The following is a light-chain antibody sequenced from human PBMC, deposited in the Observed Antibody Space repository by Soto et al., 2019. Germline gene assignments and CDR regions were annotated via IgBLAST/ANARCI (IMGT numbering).Light chain of an antibody. V-gene: IGLV2-14*01. CDR3: SSYTSSSTLV. Sequence: QSVLTQPASVSGSPGQSITISCTGTSSDVGGYKYVSWYQQHPGKAPKLMIYEVSNRPSGVSNRFSGSKSGNTASLTISSLQAEDEADYYCSSYTSSSTLVFGGGTKVTVL. J-gene: IGLJ2*01. CDR1: SSDVGGYKY. CDR2: EVS.